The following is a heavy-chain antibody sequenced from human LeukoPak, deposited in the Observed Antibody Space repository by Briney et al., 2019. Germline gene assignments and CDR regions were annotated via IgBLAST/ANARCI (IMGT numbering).Heavy chain of an antibody. J-gene: IGHJ4*02. CDR2: MNPNSSNT. D-gene: IGHD5-18*01. CDR1: GYTFTSYD. V-gene: IGHV1-8*03. Sequence: ASVKVSCKASGYTFTSYDINWVRQATGQGLEWMGWMNPNSSNTGYAQKFQGRVTITRNTSISTAYMELCSLRSEDTAVYYCARGRGYSYGNFDYWGQGTLVTVSS. CDR3: ARGRGYSYGNFDY.